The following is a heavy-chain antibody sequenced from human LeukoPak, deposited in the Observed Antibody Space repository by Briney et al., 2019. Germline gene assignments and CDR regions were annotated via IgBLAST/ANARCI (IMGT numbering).Heavy chain of an antibody. CDR1: GFPFTTYW. V-gene: IGHV3-30*03. J-gene: IGHJ4*02. CDR3: ARDLSIGQLRGSGWYVGGFDY. CDR2: ISYDGSNK. D-gene: IGHD6-19*01. Sequence: QTGGSLRLSCAASGFPFTTYWMSWVRQAPGKGLEWVAVISYDGSNKYYADSVKGRFTISRDNSKNTLYLQMNSLRAEDTAVYYCARDLSIGQLRGSGWYVGGFDYWGQGTLVTVSS.